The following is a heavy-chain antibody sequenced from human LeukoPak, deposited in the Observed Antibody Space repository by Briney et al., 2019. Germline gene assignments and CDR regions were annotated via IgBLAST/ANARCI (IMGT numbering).Heavy chain of an antibody. Sequence: SETLSLTCTVSGGSISSYYWSWIRQPAGKGLEWIGRIYTSGSTNYNPSLKSRVTISVDTSKNQFSLKLSSVTAADTAVYYCASLVKYGSGSYYHPPYDAFDIWGQGTMVTVSS. CDR3: ASLVKYGSGSYYHPPYDAFDI. D-gene: IGHD3-10*01. CDR2: IYTSGST. J-gene: IGHJ3*02. V-gene: IGHV4-4*07. CDR1: GGSISSYY.